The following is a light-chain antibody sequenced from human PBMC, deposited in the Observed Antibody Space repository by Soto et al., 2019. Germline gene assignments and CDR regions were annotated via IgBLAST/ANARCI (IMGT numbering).Light chain of an antibody. J-gene: IGKJ1*01. CDR2: DSS. Sequence: EVVMTQSPATLSVSPGERATLSCWASQSVGSNLAWYQQKPGQAPRLLIYDSSTRTTGVPARFSGSGSGTEFTLTVDSLQSEDFAVYYCQQYNNWPRTFGQGTK. V-gene: IGKV3-15*01. CDR3: QQYNNWPRT. CDR1: QSVGSN.